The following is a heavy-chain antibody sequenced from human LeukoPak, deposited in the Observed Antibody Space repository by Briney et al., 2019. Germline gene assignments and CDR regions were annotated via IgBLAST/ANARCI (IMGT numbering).Heavy chain of an antibody. V-gene: IGHV4-59*01. D-gene: IGHD3-22*01. CDR2: IYYSGST. Sequence: SETLSLTCTVSGGSTSSYYWSWIRQPPGKGLEWIGYIYYSGSTNYNPSLKSRVTISVDTSKNQFSLKLSSVTAADTAVYYCARADAGDSRFFPYYYGMDVWGQGTTVTVSS. J-gene: IGHJ6*02. CDR1: GGSTSSYY. CDR3: ARADAGDSRFFPYYYGMDV.